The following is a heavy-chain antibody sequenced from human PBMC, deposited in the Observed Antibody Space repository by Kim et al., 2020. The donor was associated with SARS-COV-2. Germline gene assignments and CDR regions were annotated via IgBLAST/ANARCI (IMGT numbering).Heavy chain of an antibody. V-gene: IGHV4-59*09. CDR2: IDDSGGS. Sequence: IDDSGGSNDNTSLKSPEPLSGDTSKNQFSLKLSAVTAADTAVYYCARGFDYWGQGTLVTVSS. J-gene: IGHJ4*02. CDR3: ARGFDY.